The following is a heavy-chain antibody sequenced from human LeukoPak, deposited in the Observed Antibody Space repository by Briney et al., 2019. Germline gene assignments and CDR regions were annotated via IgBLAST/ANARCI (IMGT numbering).Heavy chain of an antibody. D-gene: IGHD6-13*01. Sequence: KPSETLSLTCAVYGGSLSGYYWSWIRQPPGKGLEWIGEINHSGSTNYNPSLKSRVTISVDTSKNQFSLKLSSVTAADTAVYYCARVVFESSSWPIDDWGQGTLVTVSS. CDR2: INHSGST. V-gene: IGHV4-34*01. J-gene: IGHJ4*02. CDR3: ARVVFESSSWPIDD. CDR1: GGSLSGYY.